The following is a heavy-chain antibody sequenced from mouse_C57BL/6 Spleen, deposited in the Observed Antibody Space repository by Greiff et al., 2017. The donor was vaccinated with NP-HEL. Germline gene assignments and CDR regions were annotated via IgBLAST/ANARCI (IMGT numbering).Heavy chain of an antibody. V-gene: IGHV1-19*01. CDR1: GYTFTDYY. J-gene: IGHJ4*01. CDR3: ARGLLYAMDY. Sequence: VQLQQSGPVLVKPGASVKMSCKASGYTFTDYYMNWVKQSHGKSLEWIGVINPYNGGTSYNQKFKGKATLTVDKSSSTAYMELNSLTSEDSAVYYCARGLLYAMDYWGQGTSVTVSS. D-gene: IGHD3-3*01. CDR2: INPYNGGT.